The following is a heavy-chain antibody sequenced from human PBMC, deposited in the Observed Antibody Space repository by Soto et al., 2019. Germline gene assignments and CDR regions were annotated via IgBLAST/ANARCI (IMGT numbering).Heavy chain of an antibody. CDR2: IYWNDDA. CDR1: GFSLSTNAVG. CDR3: IHDGKLGYTGYDRFGY. J-gene: IGHJ4*02. V-gene: IGHV2-5*01. Sequence: SGPTLVKHTQTFPLPCTFSGFSLSTNAVGGAWIRQPPGKAREWLALIYWNDDARYSPPVKNRITITKDTSKNQVVLTMTNMDPVDTAKYYCIHDGKLGYTGYDRFGYCGPGTLVTVSS. D-gene: IGHD5-12*01.